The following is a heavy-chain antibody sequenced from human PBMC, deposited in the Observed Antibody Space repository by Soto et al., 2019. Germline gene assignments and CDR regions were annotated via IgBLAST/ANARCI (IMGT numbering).Heavy chain of an antibody. J-gene: IGHJ4*02. D-gene: IGHD2-15*01. CDR2: INHSGST. V-gene: IGHV4-34*01. Sequence: SGTXSLTWSFYGLSFSVYYFIWVRQPPGKGLEWIGEINHSGSTNYNTSLKRRVTISVDASKKQLSLKLRSVTAEDTAVYYCERGTLSYYFGYWGQGTLVTVSS. CDR3: ERGTLSYYFGY. CDR1: GLSFSVYY.